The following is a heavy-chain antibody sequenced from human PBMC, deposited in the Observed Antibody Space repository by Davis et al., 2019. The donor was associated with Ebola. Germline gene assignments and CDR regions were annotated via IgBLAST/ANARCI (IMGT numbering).Heavy chain of an antibody. D-gene: IGHD3/OR15-3a*01. CDR3: ARVWTTGDPDY. CDR1: GFTFSSYG. V-gene: IGHV3-33*01. J-gene: IGHJ4*02. Sequence: GESLKISCAASGFTFSSYGMHWVRQAPGNGLEWVAVIWYDGSNKYYADSVKGRFTISRDNSKNTQYLQMNSLRAEDTAVYYCARVWTTGDPDYWGQGTLVTVSS. CDR2: IWYDGSNK.